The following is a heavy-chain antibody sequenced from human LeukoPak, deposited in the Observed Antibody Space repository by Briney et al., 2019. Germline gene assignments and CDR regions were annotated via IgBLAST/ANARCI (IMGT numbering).Heavy chain of an antibody. V-gene: IGHV4-4*07. CDR1: GGSITSDY. J-gene: IGHJ5*02. Sequence: PSETLSLTCTVSGGSITSDYWSWIRRPAGKGLEWIGRIFTSGSTTYNPSLKSRVTMSLDTSKNQFFLKLSSVTAADTAAYFCSRGGANDLWGQGTLVTVSS. CDR3: SRGGANDL. CDR2: IFTSGST. D-gene: IGHD4/OR15-4a*01.